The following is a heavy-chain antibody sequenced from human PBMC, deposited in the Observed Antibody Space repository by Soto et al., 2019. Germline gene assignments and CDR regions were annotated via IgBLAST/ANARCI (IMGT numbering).Heavy chain of an antibody. CDR2: IYYSGST. J-gene: IGHJ4*02. Sequence: PSETLSLTCTVSGGSISSGGYYWSWIRQHPGKGLEWIGYIYYSGSTYYNPSLKSRVTISVDTSKNQFSLKLSSVTAADTAVYYCARGPGGSGYYYADFDYWGQGTLVTVP. D-gene: IGHD3-22*01. V-gene: IGHV4-31*03. CDR3: ARGPGGSGYYYADFDY. CDR1: GGSISSGGYY.